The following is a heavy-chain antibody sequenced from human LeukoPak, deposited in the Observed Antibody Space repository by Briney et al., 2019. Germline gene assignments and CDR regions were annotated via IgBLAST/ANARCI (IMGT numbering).Heavy chain of an antibody. D-gene: IGHD3-3*02. V-gene: IGHV3-21*04. Sequence: GGSLRLSCAASGFTFNSYSMNWVRQAPGKGLEWVSSISGSNSYIYYADSMKGRFTISRDNSKNTLYLQMNSLRAEDTAVYYCARAPSNAHFDYWGQGTLVTVSS. J-gene: IGHJ4*02. CDR3: ARAPSNAHFDY. CDR2: ISGSNSYI. CDR1: GFTFNSYS.